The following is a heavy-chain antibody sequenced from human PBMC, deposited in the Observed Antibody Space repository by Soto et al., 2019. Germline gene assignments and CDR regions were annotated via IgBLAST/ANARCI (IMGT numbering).Heavy chain of an antibody. CDR2: FDPEDGET. J-gene: IGHJ5*02. D-gene: IGHD2-21*02. V-gene: IGHV1-24*01. CDR1: GYTLTELS. CDR3: ATFRNPSRYCGGDCHNWFDP. Sequence: ASVKVSCKVSGYTLTELSMHWVRQAPGKGLEWMGGFDPEDGETIYAQKFQGRVTMTEDTSTDTAYMELSSLRSEDTAVYYCATFRNPSRYCGGDCHNWFDPWGQGTLVTVSS.